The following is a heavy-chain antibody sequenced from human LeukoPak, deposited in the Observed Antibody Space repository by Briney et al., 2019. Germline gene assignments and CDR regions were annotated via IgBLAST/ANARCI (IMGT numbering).Heavy chain of an antibody. V-gene: IGHV5-51*01. CDR2: IYPGVSDA. D-gene: IGHD3-22*01. CDR3: ARHAPLNYYDRSGYLDY. CDR1: GYSFTSYW. J-gene: IGHJ4*02. Sequence: GESLKISWKGSGYSFTSYWIGWVREMPGKGLEWMGMIYPGVSDAGDRPSFQGQVTNSADKAISTAYLQWSSLKASDTTMYYCARHAPLNYYDRSGYLDYWGQRTLVTVSS.